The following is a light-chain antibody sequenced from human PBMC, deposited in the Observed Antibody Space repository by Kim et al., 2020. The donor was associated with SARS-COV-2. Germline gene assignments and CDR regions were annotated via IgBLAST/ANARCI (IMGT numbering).Light chain of an antibody. Sequence: SPGVRATLSCRASQSVSDSNLAWYQHKPGRAPRLLIYGASTRATGIPDRFSGSGSGTDFTLTISRLEPEDFAMYYCQKYGYSPWTFGQGTKVDIK. CDR2: GAS. J-gene: IGKJ1*01. V-gene: IGKV3-20*01. CDR3: QKYGYSPWT. CDR1: QSVSDSN.